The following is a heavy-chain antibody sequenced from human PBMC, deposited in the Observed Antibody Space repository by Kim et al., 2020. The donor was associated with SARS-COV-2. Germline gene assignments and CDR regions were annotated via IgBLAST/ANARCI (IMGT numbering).Heavy chain of an antibody. CDR2: ISYDGSNK. J-gene: IGHJ4*02. Sequence: GGSLRLSCAASGFTFSSYAMHWVRQAPGKGLEWVAVISYDGSNKYYADSVMGRFTISRDNSKNTLYLQMNSLRAEDTAVYYCVRLGELSFFWGQGTLVTVSS. CDR3: VRLGELSFF. D-gene: IGHD3-16*02. V-gene: IGHV3-30*04. CDR1: GFTFSSYA.